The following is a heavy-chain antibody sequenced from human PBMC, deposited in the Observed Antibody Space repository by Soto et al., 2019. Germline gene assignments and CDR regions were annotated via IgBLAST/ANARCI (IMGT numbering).Heavy chain of an antibody. CDR1: GGSISSGGYY. CDR2: IYYSGST. CDR3: TRSTGLDNLFDP. D-gene: IGHD1-1*01. J-gene: IGHJ5*02. V-gene: IGHV4-31*03. Sequence: QVQLQESGPGLVKPSQTLSLTCTVSGGSISSGGYYWSWIRQHPGTGLEWIGYIYYSGSTYYNPSLKSRITISVDTSKNQFSLNLCSVTAADTAVYYCTRSTGLDNLFDPWGQGTLLTVSS.